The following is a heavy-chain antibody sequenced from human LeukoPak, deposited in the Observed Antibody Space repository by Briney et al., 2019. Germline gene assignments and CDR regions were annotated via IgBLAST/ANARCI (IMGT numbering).Heavy chain of an antibody. J-gene: IGHJ4*02. CDR2: IYHSGST. Sequence: PSGTLSLTCAVSGGSISSSNWWSWVRQPPGKGLEWIGEIYHSGSTNYNPSLKSRVTISVDKSKNQFSLKLSSVTAADTAVYYCARVGYYYDSSGYYSHWGQGTLVTVSS. V-gene: IGHV4-4*02. D-gene: IGHD3-22*01. CDR3: ARVGYYYDSSGYYSH. CDR1: GGSISSSNW.